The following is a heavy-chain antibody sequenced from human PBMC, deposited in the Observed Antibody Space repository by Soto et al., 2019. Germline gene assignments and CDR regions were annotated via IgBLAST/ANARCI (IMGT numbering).Heavy chain of an antibody. CDR2: ISGSGGST. CDR1: GFTFISYA. J-gene: IGHJ5*02. CDR3: AKTVSARWFDP. Sequence: TGGSLRLSCAASGFTFISYAMSWVRQAPGKGLEWVSAISGSGGSTYYADSVKGRFTISRGNSKNTLYLQMNSLRAEDTAVYYCAKTVSARWFDPWGQGTLVTVSS. D-gene: IGHD3-16*01. V-gene: IGHV3-23*01.